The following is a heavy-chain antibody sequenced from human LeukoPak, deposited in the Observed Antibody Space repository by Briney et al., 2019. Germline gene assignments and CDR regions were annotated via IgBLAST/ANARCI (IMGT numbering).Heavy chain of an antibody. Sequence: GASEKVSCKASGYSFTHYCLHWVRQAPGQRLEWMGCIDGDDGKTQYSQKFHGRVTITRDTSANTAYIEVSSLRSEDTAVYFCVRGGPNPSGWLLDNWGQGTLVTVSS. J-gene: IGHJ4*02. CDR2: IDGDDGKT. CDR3: VRGGPNPSGWLLDN. D-gene: IGHD6-19*01. CDR1: GYSFTHYC. V-gene: IGHV1-3*01.